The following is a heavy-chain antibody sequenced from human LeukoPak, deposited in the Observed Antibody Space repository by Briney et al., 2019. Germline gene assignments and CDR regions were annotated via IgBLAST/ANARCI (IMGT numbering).Heavy chain of an antibody. CDR3: ARGRSYDPLDY. V-gene: IGHV4-30-2*01. D-gene: IGHD5-12*01. CDR2: IYHSGST. J-gene: IGHJ4*02. Sequence: SETLSLTCTVSGGSISSGGYYWSWIRQHPGKGLEWIGYIYHSGSTYYNPSLKSRVTISVDRSKNQFSLKLSSVTAADTAVYYCARGRSYDPLDYWGQGTLVTVSS. CDR1: GGSISSGGYY.